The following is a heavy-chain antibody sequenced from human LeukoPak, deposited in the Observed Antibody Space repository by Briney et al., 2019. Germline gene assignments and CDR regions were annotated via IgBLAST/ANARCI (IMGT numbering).Heavy chain of an antibody. CDR1: GYTFTSYG. V-gene: IGHV1-18*01. J-gene: IGHJ5*02. CDR3: ARLYDSSGYFFFRNP. Sequence: ASVKVSCKASGYTFTSYGISWVRQAPGQGLEWMGWIGAYNGNTNYAQKLQGRVTMTTDTSTSTAYMELRSLRSDDTAVYYCARLYDSSGYFFFRNPWGQGTLVTVSS. CDR2: IGAYNGNT. D-gene: IGHD3-22*01.